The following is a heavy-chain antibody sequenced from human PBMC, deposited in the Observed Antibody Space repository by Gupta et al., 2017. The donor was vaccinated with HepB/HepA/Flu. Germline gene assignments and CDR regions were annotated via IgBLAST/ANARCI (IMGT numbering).Heavy chain of an antibody. CDR3: ARDSGWGRGATIVGFDY. V-gene: IGHV3-48*03. J-gene: IGHJ4*02. Sequence: EVQLVESGGGLVQPGGSLRLSCAASGFTFSSYEMNWVRQAPGKGLEWVSYISSSGSTIYYADSVKGRVTISRDNAKNSLYLQMNSLRAEDTAVYYCARDSGWGRGATIVGFDYWGQGTLVTVSS. D-gene: IGHD3-3*01. CDR1: GFTFSSYE. CDR2: ISSSGSTI.